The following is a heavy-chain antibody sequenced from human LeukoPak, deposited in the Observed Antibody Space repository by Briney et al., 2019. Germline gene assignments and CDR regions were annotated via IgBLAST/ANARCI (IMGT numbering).Heavy chain of an antibody. D-gene: IGHD1-1*01. V-gene: IGHV1-69*13. Sequence: SVKVSCKASGYTFTSYDINWVRQAPGQGLEWMGGIIPIFGTANYAQKFQGRVTITADESTSTAYMELSSLRSEDTAVYYCARPSSWNDVLPFDYWGQGTLVTVSS. CDR3: ARPSSWNDVLPFDY. CDR1: GYTFTSYD. CDR2: IIPIFGTA. J-gene: IGHJ4*02.